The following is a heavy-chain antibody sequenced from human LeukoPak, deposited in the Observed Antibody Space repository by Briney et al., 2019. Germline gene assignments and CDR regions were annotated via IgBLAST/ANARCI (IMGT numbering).Heavy chain of an antibody. Sequence: PGGSLRLSCAASGFTFSNYAMTWVRQAPRKGLEWVSGTSDSGGSTYYADSVKGRFTISRDNSKNTLFLQMNSLRAEDTAVYYCARDEGGTYCSSTSCPIDYWDQGTLVTVSS. V-gene: IGHV3-23*01. CDR1: GFTFSNYA. J-gene: IGHJ4*02. CDR3: ARDEGGTYCSSTSCPIDY. D-gene: IGHD2-2*01. CDR2: TSDSGGST.